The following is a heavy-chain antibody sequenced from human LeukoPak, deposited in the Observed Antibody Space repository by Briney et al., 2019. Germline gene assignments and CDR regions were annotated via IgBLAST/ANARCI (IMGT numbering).Heavy chain of an antibody. CDR1: GYTFTSYG. J-gene: IGHJ4*02. Sequence: ASVKVSCKASGYTFTSYGISWVRQALGQGLEWMGWISAYNGNTNYAQKLQGRVTMTTDTSTSTAYMELRSLRSDDTAVYYCARDLFGYSSGPYYFDYWGQGTLVTVSS. CDR3: ARDLFGYSSGPYYFDY. V-gene: IGHV1-18*01. CDR2: ISAYNGNT. D-gene: IGHD6-19*01.